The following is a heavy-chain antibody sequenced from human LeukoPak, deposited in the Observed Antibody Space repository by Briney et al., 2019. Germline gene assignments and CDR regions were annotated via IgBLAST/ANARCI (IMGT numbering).Heavy chain of an antibody. CDR2: TYSGGTI. V-gene: IGHV3-53*01. D-gene: IGHD3-16*02. Sequence: AGGSLRLSCAASGFSVTSNYMSWVRQAPGKGLEWVSVTYSGGTIYYADSVKGRFTISRDTSKNTVYLQMNSLSAEDTAVYYCARDYRYYADWGQGTLVTVSS. CDR3: ARDYRYYAD. CDR1: GFSVTSNY. J-gene: IGHJ4*02.